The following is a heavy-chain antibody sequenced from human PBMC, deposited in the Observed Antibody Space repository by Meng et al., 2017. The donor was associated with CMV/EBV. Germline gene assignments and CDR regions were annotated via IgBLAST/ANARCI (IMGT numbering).Heavy chain of an antibody. CDR3: ARENTINSGSYFYYFDY. CDR1: GYTFTSYY. D-gene: IGHD1-26*01. V-gene: IGHV1-2*02. Sequence: ASVKVSCKASGYTFTSYYMHWVRQAPGQGLEWMGWINPNSGGTNYAQKFQGRVTMTRDTSISTAYMELSRLRSDDTAVYYCARENTINSGSYFYYFDYWGQGTLVTVSS. J-gene: IGHJ4*02. CDR2: INPNSGGT.